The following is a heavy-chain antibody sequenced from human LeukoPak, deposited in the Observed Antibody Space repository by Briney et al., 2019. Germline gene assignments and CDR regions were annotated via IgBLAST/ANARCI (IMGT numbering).Heavy chain of an antibody. V-gene: IGHV3-48*03. Sequence: GGSLRLSCAASEFTFSSYEMNWVRQAPGKGLQWISYVSSGGSTIYYADSVKGRFTISRDNAKNSLYLQMNSLRAEDTAVYYCARDFYDTSGYYYDYWGQGTLVTVSS. CDR2: VSSGGSTI. CDR3: ARDFYDTSGYYYDY. D-gene: IGHD3-22*01. J-gene: IGHJ4*02. CDR1: EFTFSSYE.